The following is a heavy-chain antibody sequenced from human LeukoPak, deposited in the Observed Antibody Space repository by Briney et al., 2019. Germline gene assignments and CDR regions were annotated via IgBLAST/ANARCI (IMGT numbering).Heavy chain of an antibody. Sequence: PSETLSLTCTVSGGSISSSSYYWGWIRQPPGKGLEWIGSIYYSGSTYYNPSLKSRVTISVDTSKNQFSLKLSSVTAADTAVYYCARGLRNYDFWSGPRANWFDPWGQGTLVTVSS. J-gene: IGHJ5*02. CDR1: GGSISSSSYY. D-gene: IGHD3-3*01. V-gene: IGHV4-39*07. CDR2: IYYSGST. CDR3: ARGLRNYDFWSGPRANWFDP.